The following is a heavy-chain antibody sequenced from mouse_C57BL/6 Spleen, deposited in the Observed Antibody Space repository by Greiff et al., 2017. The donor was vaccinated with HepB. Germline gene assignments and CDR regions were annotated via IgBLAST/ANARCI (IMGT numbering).Heavy chain of an antibody. D-gene: IGHD2-1*01. Sequence: DVMLVESGGGLVKPGGSLKLSCAASGFTFSDYGMHWVRQAPEKGLEWVAYISSGSSTIYYADTVKGRFTISRDNAKNTLFLQMTSLRSEDTAMYYCARKEFYGNYGEDYWGQGTSVTVSS. V-gene: IGHV5-17*01. CDR3: ARKEFYGNYGEDY. CDR1: GFTFSDYG. CDR2: ISSGSSTI. J-gene: IGHJ4*01.